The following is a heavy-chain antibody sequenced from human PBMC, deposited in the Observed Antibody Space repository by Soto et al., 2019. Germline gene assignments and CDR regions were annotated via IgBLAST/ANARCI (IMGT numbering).Heavy chain of an antibody. D-gene: IGHD6-19*01. V-gene: IGHV3-48*01. CDR3: AREVGADSSGWSLVFDY. J-gene: IGHJ4*02. CDR2: ISSSSSTI. Sequence: GGSLRLSCAASGFTFSSYSMNWVRQAPGKGLEWVSYISSSSSTIYYADSVKGRFTISRDNAKNSLYLQMNSLRAEDTAVYYCAREVGADSSGWSLVFDYWGQGTLVTVSS. CDR1: GFTFSSYS.